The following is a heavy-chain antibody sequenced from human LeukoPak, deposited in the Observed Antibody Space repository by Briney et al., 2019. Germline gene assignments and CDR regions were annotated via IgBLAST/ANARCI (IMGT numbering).Heavy chain of an antibody. CDR1: GGTFSSYA. V-gene: IGHV1-69*13. D-gene: IGHD3-3*01. CDR2: IIPIFGTA. Sequence: SVKVSCKASGGTFSSYAISWVREAPGQGLEWMGGIIPIFGTANDAQKFQGRLTITADESTSTAYMELSSLRSEDTAVYYCARTQILAALLGVSDLKLGAFDIWGQGTMVTVSS. CDR3: ARTQILAALLGVSDLKLGAFDI. J-gene: IGHJ3*02.